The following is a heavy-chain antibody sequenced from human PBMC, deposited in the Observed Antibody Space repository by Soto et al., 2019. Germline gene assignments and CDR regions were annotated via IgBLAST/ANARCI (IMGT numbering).Heavy chain of an antibody. J-gene: IGHJ6*02. CDR2: ISYDGSNK. Sequence: GGSLRLSCAASGFTFSSYGMHWVRQAPGKGLEWVAVISYDGSNKYYADSVKGRFTISRDNSKNTLYLQMNSLRAEDTAVYYCAKNRELRSYYYYGMDVWGQGTTVTVS. V-gene: IGHV3-30*18. CDR3: AKNRELRSYYYYGMDV. CDR1: GFTFSSYG. D-gene: IGHD1-26*01.